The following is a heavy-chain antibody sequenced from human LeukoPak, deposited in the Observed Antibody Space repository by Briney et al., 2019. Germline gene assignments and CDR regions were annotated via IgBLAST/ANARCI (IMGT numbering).Heavy chain of an antibody. CDR1: GGSISSYY. CDR3: ARAEYYYDSSGYLY. D-gene: IGHD3-22*01. CDR2: IYYSGST. J-gene: IGHJ4*02. Sequence: PSETLSLTCTVSGGSISSYYWSWIRQPPGKGLEWIGYIYYSGSTNYNPSLKSRVTISVDTSKNQLSLKLSSVTAADTAVYYCARAEYYYDSSGYLYWGQGTLVTVSS. V-gene: IGHV4-59*01.